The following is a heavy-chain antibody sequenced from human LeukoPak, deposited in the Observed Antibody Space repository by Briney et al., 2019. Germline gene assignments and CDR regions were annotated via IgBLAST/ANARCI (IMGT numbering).Heavy chain of an antibody. V-gene: IGHV3-23*01. Sequence: PGGSLRLSCAASGFTFSSYAMNWVRLSPGKGLEWVSAITDNGNTTYYADSVEGRFTISRDNSKNTLYLQMSSLRAEDTAVYYCATLRLSDHFDYWGQGTLVTVSS. CDR1: GFTFSSYA. D-gene: IGHD2-15*01. CDR2: ITDNGNTT. CDR3: ATLRLSDHFDY. J-gene: IGHJ4*02.